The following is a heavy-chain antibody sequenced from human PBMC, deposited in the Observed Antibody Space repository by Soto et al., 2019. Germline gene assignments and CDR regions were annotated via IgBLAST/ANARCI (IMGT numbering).Heavy chain of an antibody. D-gene: IGHD6-13*01. CDR2: ISSSSSYI. V-gene: IGHV3-21*01. Sequence: GGSLRLSCAASGFTFSSYSMSWVRQAPGKGLEWVSSISSSSSYIYYADSVKGRFTISRDNAKNSLYLQMNSLRAEDTAVYYCARDGQQLVRGRGSPFDYWGQGTLVTVSS. J-gene: IGHJ4*02. CDR1: GFTFSSYS. CDR3: ARDGQQLVRGRGSPFDY.